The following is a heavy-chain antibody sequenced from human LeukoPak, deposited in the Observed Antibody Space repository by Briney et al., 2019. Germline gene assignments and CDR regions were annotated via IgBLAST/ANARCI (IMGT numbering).Heavy chain of an antibody. D-gene: IGHD6-6*01. V-gene: IGHV3-23*01. CDR2: ISGSGGTT. CDR1: GFTFSSYA. CDR3: ARITYSSSSLYFDY. Sequence: HPGGSLRLSCAASGFTFSSYAMSWVRQAPGKGLEWVSVISGSGGTTYYADSVKGRFTISRDNFKNTLYLQMNSLRAEDTAVYYCARITYSSSSLYFDYWGQGTLVTVSS. J-gene: IGHJ4*02.